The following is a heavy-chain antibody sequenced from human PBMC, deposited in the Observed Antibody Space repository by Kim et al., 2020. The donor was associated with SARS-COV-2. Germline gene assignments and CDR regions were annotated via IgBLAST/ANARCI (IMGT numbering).Heavy chain of an antibody. CDR2: ISAYNGNT. J-gene: IGHJ3*02. Sequence: ASVKVSCKASGYTFTSYGISWVRQAPGQGLEWMGWISAYNGNTNYAQKLQGRVTMTTDTSTRTAYMELRSLRSDDTAVYYCARDRRIQLWSDAFDIWGQGTMVTVSS. CDR3: ARDRRIQLWSDAFDI. CDR1: GYTFTSYG. V-gene: IGHV1-18*04. D-gene: IGHD5-18*01.